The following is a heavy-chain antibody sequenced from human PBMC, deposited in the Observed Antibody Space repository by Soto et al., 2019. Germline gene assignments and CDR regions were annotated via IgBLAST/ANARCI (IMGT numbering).Heavy chain of an antibody. CDR2: ISVYNGNT. V-gene: IGHV1-18*01. D-gene: IGHD3-10*01. Sequence: ASVKVSCKASGYNFINYGITWVRQAPGQGLEWMGWISVYNGNTNYAQKLQGRVTMTTDTSTSTAYMELRSLRSDDTAVYYRVRDLDGSGSYYTDYWGPGTLVTVSS. J-gene: IGHJ4*02. CDR3: VRDLDGSGSYYTDY. CDR1: GYNFINYG.